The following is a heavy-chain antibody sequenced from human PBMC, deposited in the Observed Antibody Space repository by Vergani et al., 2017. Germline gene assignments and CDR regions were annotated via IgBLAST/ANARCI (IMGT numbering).Heavy chain of an antibody. D-gene: IGHD4-11*01. V-gene: IGHV3-49*05. CDR1: GFTFGDYA. CDR3: ARDFATTVTTSYYYYGMDV. J-gene: IGHJ6*02. CDR2: IRSKAYGGTT. Sequence: EVQLVESGGGLVKPGRSLRLSCTASGFTFGDYAMSWFRQAPGKGLEWVGFIRSKAYGGTTEYAASVKGRFTISRDNSKNTLYLQMNSLRAEDTAVYYCARDFATTVTTSYYYYGMDVWGQGTTVTVSS.